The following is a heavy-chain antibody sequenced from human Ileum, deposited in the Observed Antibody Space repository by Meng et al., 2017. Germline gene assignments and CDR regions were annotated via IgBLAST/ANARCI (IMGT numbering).Heavy chain of an antibody. J-gene: IGHJ2*01. CDR2: IKSKTDGGAI. V-gene: IGHV3-15*01. CDR1: GFNFFSHD. CDR3: TRGGRATNWYFDL. D-gene: IGHD1-14*01. Sequence: GGSLRLSCAISGFNFFSHDMNWVRQAPGKGLEWVGRIKSKTDGGAIDHAAPVKGRFTISRDDSKNMLYLQMNNLETEDTAVYYCTRGGRATNWYFDLWGRGTLVTVSS.